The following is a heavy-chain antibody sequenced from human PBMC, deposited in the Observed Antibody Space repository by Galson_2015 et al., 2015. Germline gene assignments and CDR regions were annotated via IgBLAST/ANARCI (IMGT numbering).Heavy chain of an antibody. CDR1: GYTFTSYA. CDR2: INAGNGNT. V-gene: IGHV1-3*01. CDR3: ARKSAAAGYGMDV. Sequence: SVKVSCKASGYTFTSYAMHWVRQAPGQGLEWMGWINAGNGNTKYSQKFQGRVTFTRDTSASTAYMELSSLRSEDTAVYYCARKSAAAGYGMDVWGQGTTVTVSS. J-gene: IGHJ6*02. D-gene: IGHD6-13*01.